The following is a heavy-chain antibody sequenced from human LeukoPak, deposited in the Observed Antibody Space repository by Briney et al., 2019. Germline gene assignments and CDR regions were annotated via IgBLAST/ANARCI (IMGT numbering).Heavy chain of an antibody. V-gene: IGHV3-23*01. J-gene: IGHJ4*02. Sequence: GGSLRLSCEASGFTFGSYAMYWVRQAPGKGLEWVAGIFGSGGSAHYADSAKGRFTISRDNSKNTVYLQINSLRAEDTAVYYCGKTTPEYSIAKSPVWPVDYGGQGILVTVSS. CDR1: GFTFGSYA. D-gene: IGHD3-16*01. CDR2: IFGSGGSA. CDR3: GKTTPEYSIAKSPVWPVDY.